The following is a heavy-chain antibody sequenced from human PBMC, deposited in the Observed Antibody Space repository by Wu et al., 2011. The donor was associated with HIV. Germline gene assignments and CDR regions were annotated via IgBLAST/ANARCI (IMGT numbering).Heavy chain of an antibody. V-gene: IGHV1-69*01. CDR2: IIPIFGTA. D-gene: IGHD5-12*01. Sequence: QVQLVQSGAEVKKPGSSVKVSCKASGGTFSSNAISWVRQAPGQGLEWMGGIIPIFGTANYAQKFQGRVTITTDESTSTAYMELSSLRSDDTAVYYCSERSSQWLHLGLYFDFWAREPWSPSPQ. CDR1: GGTFSSNA. J-gene: IGHJ4*02. CDR3: SERSSQWLHLGLYFDF.